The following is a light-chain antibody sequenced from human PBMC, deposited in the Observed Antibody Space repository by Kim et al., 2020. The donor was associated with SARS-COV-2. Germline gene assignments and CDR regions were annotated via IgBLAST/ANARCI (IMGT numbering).Light chain of an antibody. J-gene: IGKJ4*02. CDR2: ASS. CDR1: QGISSA. V-gene: IGKV1D-13*01. CDR3: KQFKNTHP. Sequence: AIQLTQSPSSLSASVGARVTITCRASQGISSALAWYQQKPGKAPKLLIYASSSLESGVPSSFSGSGSGTDFTLTISSLQPEDFATYSCKQFKNTHPFGGGTKVDIK.